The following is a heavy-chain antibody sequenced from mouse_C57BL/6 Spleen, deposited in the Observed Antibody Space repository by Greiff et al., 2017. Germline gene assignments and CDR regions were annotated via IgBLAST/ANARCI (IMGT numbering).Heavy chain of an antibody. CDR3: ARLTNWDDFGY. CDR1: GYTCTSYW. V-gene: IGHV1-64*01. CDR2: IHPNSGST. J-gene: IGHJ3*01. D-gene: IGHD4-1*01. Sequence: QVQLQQPGAELVKPGASVKLSCKASGYTCTSYWMHWVKQRPGQGLEWIGMIHPNSGSTNYNEKFKSKATLTVDKSSSTAYMQLSCLTSEDSAVYYCARLTNWDDFGYWGQGTLVTVSA.